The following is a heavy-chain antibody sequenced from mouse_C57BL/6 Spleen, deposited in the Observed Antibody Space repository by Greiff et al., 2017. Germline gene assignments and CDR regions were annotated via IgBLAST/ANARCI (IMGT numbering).Heavy chain of an antibody. CDR2: IDPSDSYT. V-gene: IGHV1-69*01. J-gene: IGHJ1*03. D-gene: IGHD1-1*01. CDR3: ARSSSYYDGSSPYWYFDV. Sequence: QVQLQQPGAELVMPGASVKLSCKASGYTFTSYWMHWVKQRPGQGLEWIVEIDPSDSYTNYNQKFKGQSTLTVDKSSSTAYMQLSSLTSEDSAVYYCARSSSYYDGSSPYWYFDVWGTGTTVTVSS. CDR1: GYTFTSYW.